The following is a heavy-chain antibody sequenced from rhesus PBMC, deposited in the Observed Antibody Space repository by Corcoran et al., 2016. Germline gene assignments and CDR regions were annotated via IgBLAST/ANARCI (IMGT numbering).Heavy chain of an antibody. CDR1: GGSISSTH. Sequence: QLQLQESGPGLVKPSETLSLTCAVSGGSISSTHWSWIRQAPGQGPEWIGYIYGSGSSTNYNPSLKSRVTLSVDTSKNQLSLKLSSVTAADTAVYYCARVGYNFWSGYYSYAFDFWGQGLRVTVSS. J-gene: IGHJ3*01. CDR2: IYGSGSST. V-gene: IGHV4S11*01. CDR3: ARVGYNFWSGYYSYAFDF. D-gene: IGHD3-3*01.